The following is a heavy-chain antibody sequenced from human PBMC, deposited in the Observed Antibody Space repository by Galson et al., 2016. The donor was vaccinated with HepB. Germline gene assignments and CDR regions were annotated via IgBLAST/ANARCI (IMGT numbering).Heavy chain of an antibody. Sequence: SLRLSCAASGFTFSGYTMNWVRQAPGKGLEWVSSISSSSSYIYYADSVKGRFTISGDNAKNSLYLQMNSLRVEDTAVYYCAREKGGSTMATHWFDPWGQGTLVTVSS. J-gene: IGHJ5*02. D-gene: IGHD4/OR15-4a*01. CDR2: ISSSSSYI. CDR1: GFTFSGYT. V-gene: IGHV3-21*01. CDR3: AREKGGSTMATHWFDP.